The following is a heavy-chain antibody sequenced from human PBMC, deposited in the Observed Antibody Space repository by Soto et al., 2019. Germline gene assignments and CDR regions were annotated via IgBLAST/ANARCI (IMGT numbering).Heavy chain of an antibody. V-gene: IGHV4-39*01. D-gene: IGHD1-1*01. CDR2: ISYGGYT. J-gene: IGHJ4*02. CDR1: GGSVSSSSFY. CDR3: ARQRRETGTFAHPLDS. Sequence: QLQLQESGPGLVKPSETLSLTCTVSGGSVSSSSFYWGWVRQPPGKGLEWIGSISYGGYTYYIPSLESPVTMAVDTSTNQLSLNRNPVTAASTALYFCARQRRETGTFAHPLDSWGQGTLVTVSS.